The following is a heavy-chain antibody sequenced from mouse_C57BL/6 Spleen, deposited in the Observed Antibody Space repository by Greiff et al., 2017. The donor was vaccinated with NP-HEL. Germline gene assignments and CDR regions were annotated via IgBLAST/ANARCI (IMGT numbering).Heavy chain of an antibody. CDR3: ARDGSYGSSPYYAMDY. V-gene: IGHV5-4*01. CDR2: ISDGGSYT. D-gene: IGHD1-1*01. CDR1: GFTFSSYA. Sequence: EVMLVESGGGLVKPGGSLKLSCAASGFTFSSYAMSWVRQTPEKRLEWVATISDGGSYTYYPDNVKGRFTISRDNAKNNLYLQMSHLKSEDTAMYYWARDGSYGSSPYYAMDYWGQGTSVTVSS. J-gene: IGHJ4*01.